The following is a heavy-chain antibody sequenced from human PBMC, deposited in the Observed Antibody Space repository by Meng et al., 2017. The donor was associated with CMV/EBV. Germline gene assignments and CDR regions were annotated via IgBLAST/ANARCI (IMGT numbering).Heavy chain of an antibody. CDR3: ARVGSYSPRASGYAFDI. CDR2: ISSSSSYI. J-gene: IGHJ3*02. D-gene: IGHD1-26*01. CDR1: GFTFSSYS. Sequence: GGSLRLSCAASGFTFSSYSMNWVRQAPGKGLEWVSSISSSSSYIYYADSVKGRFTISRNNAKNSLYLQMSSLRAEDTAVYYCARVGSYSPRASGYAFDIWGQGTMVTVSS. V-gene: IGHV3-21*01.